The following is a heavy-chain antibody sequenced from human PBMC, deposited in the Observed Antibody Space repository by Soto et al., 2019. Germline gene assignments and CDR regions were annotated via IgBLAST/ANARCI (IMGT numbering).Heavy chain of an antibody. V-gene: IGHV3-23*01. D-gene: IGHD3-22*01. CDR2: ISGSGGST. Sequence: PGGSLRLSCAASGFTFSSYAMSWVRQAPGKGLEWVSAISGSGGSTYYADSVKGRFTISGDNSKNTLYLQMNSLRAEDTAVYYCAANRGYNYYYGMDVWGQGTTVTVSS. CDR3: AANRGYNYYYGMDV. J-gene: IGHJ6*02. CDR1: GFTFSSYA.